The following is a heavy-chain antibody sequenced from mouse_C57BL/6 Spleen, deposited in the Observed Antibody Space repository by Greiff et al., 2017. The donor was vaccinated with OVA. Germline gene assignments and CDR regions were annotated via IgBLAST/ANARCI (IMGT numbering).Heavy chain of an antibody. CDR2: ISYDGSN. J-gene: IGHJ3*01. Sequence: ESGPGLVKPSQSLSLTCSVTGYSITSGYYWNWIRQFPGNKLEWMGYISYDGSNNYNPSLKNRISITPDTSKNQFFLKLNSVTTEDTATDYCARGYYYGSSYEGFAYWGQGTLVTVSA. CDR3: ARGYYYGSSYEGFAY. CDR1: GYSITSGYY. D-gene: IGHD1-1*01. V-gene: IGHV3-6*01.